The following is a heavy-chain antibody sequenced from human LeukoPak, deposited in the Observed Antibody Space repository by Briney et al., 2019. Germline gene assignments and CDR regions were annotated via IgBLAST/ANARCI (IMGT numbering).Heavy chain of an antibody. Sequence: GGSLKISCKGSGYSFTSYWIGWVRQMPGKGLEWMGIIYPGDSDTRYSPSFQGQATISADKSISTAYLQWSSLKASDTAMYYCALIVDTAMDRYFDYWGRGTLVTVSS. D-gene: IGHD5-18*01. V-gene: IGHV5-51*01. CDR3: ALIVDTAMDRYFDY. CDR1: GYSFTSYW. CDR2: IYPGDSDT. J-gene: IGHJ4*02.